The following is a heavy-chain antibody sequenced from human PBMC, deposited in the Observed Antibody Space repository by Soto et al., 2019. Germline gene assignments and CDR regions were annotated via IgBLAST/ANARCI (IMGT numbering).Heavy chain of an antibody. CDR1: GFTFSSYA. D-gene: IGHD2-15*01. CDR3: AKGIVVVVAATPGYYYGMDV. Sequence: GGSLRLSCAASGFTFSSYAMSWVRQAPGKGLEWVSAISGSGGSTYYADSVKGRFTISRDNSKNTLYLQMNSVRAEDTAVYYCAKGIVVVVAATPGYYYGMDVWGQGTTVTVSS. CDR2: ISGSGGST. V-gene: IGHV3-23*01. J-gene: IGHJ6*02.